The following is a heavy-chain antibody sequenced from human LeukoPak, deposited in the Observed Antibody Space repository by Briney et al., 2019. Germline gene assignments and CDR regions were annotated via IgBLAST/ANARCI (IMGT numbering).Heavy chain of an antibody. CDR3: ARRRDLYSGSYYPFDY. V-gene: IGHV5-51*01. CDR1: GYTFTKYW. CDR2: IFPGDSDT. D-gene: IGHD1-26*01. J-gene: IGHJ4*02. Sequence: GQSLKISCKASGYTFTKYWIAWVRQMPGKGLEYIGIIFPGDSDTRYSPSFEGQVTISADNSISTAYLQWSRLTASDTAMYYCARRRDLYSGSYYPFDYWGQGTLVTVSS.